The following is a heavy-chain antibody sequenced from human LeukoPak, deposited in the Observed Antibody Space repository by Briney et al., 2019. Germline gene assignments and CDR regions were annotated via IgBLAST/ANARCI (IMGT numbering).Heavy chain of an antibody. Sequence: GGSLRLSCAASGFTFSSYAMSWVRQAPGKGLEWVSAISGSGGSTYYADPVKGRFTISRDNSKNTLYLQMNSLRAEDTAVYYCAKDEVVVTAIRFNWFDPWDQGTLVTVSS. CDR1: GFTFSSYA. V-gene: IGHV3-23*01. CDR2: ISGSGGST. D-gene: IGHD2-21*02. CDR3: AKDEVVVTAIRFNWFDP. J-gene: IGHJ5*02.